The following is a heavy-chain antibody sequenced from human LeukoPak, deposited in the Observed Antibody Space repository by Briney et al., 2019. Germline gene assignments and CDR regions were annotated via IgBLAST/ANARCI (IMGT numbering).Heavy chain of an antibody. Sequence: PSETLSLTSAVYIGSFSDYYWSWIRQPAGKGLEWIGRIYTSGSTNYNPSLKSRVTISVDTSKNQFSLKLSSVTAADTAVYYCARVNREMATITPWGQGTLVTVSS. J-gene: IGHJ4*02. D-gene: IGHD5-24*01. CDR1: IGSFSDYY. V-gene: IGHV4-59*10. CDR3: ARVNREMATITP. CDR2: IYTSGST.